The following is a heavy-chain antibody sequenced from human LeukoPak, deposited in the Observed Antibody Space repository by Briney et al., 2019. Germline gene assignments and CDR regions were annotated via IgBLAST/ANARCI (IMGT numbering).Heavy chain of an antibody. V-gene: IGHV1-8*03. CDR3: ARGSRGVGAMGD. CDR2: MNPNSGNT. D-gene: IGHD1-26*01. CDR1: GYTFTSYD. J-gene: IGHJ4*02. Sequence: ASAKVSCKASGYTFTSYDINWVRQATGQGLEWMGWMNPNSGNTGYAQKFQGRVTITRNTSISTAYMELSSLRSEDTAVYYCARGSRGVGAMGDWGQGTLVTVSS.